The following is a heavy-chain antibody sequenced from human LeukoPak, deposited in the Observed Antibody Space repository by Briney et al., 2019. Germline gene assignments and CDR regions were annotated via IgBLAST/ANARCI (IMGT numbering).Heavy chain of an antibody. CDR1: GYTFTGYY. D-gene: IGHD3-16*01. J-gene: IGHJ4*02. CDR2: INPNSGGT. V-gene: IGHV1-2*02. Sequence: ASVKVSCKASGYTFTGYYIHWVRQAPGQGLEWMAWINPNSGGTFYAQKFQGRVTMTRDTSISTAYMELRSLRSDDTAVYYCATSSGPYDYVWGSYPPLDYWGQGTLVTVSS. CDR3: ATSSGPYDYVWGSYPPLDY.